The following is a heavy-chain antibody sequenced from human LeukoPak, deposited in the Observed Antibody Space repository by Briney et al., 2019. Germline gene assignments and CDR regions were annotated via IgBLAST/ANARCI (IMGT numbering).Heavy chain of an antibody. J-gene: IGHJ1*01. D-gene: IGHD6-19*01. Sequence: PGRSLRLSCFASGLSGFDMNAVRQAPGKGLEWVSYISSSSQTIYDADSVKGRFTIPRNNAKNSLYLQMNSLRVEDTAVFYCARDFVLAGRPIKFWGQGIMVIASS. V-gene: IGHV3-48*03. CDR1: GLSGFD. CDR2: ISSSSQTI. CDR3: ARDFVLAGRPIKF.